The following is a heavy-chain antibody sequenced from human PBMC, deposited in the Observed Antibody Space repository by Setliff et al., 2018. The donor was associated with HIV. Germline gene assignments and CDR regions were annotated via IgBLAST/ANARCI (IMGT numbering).Heavy chain of an antibody. J-gene: IGHJ4*02. CDR1: GGSISSGSYY. CDR3: ARGESAAAGTGVCDY. D-gene: IGHD6-13*01. V-gene: IGHV4-61*09. CDR2: IYTSGST. Sequence: SETLSLTCTVSGGSISSGSYYWSWIRQPAGKGLEWIGHIYTSGSTNYNPSLKSRVTISVDTSKNQFSLKLSSVTAADTAVYYCARGESAAAGTGVCDYWGQGTLVTVSS.